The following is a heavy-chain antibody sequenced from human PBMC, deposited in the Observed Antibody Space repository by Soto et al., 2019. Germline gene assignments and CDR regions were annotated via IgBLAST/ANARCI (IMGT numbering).Heavy chain of an antibody. CDR1: GYTFTGYY. J-gene: IGHJ6*02. Sequence: ASVKVSCKGAGYTFTGYYMHWGRQAPGQGLEWMGWINPNSGGTNYAQKFQGWVTMTRDTSISTAYMELSRLRSDDTAVYYCARVNSSSYGYYGMDVWGQGTTVTVSS. D-gene: IGHD6-13*01. CDR2: INPNSGGT. V-gene: IGHV1-2*04. CDR3: ARVNSSSYGYYGMDV.